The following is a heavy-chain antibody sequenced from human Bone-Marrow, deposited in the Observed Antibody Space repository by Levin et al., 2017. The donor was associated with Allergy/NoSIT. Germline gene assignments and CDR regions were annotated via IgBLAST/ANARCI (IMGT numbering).Heavy chain of an antibody. CDR3: ARGSKEVRPKPRTVAYWYFDL. Sequence: GASVKVSCKASGYIFTDYYIHWVRQAPGQGLEWMGRINPNSGGTNYAQKFQGRVTMTRDTSINTTYMEFVSLKSDDTTVYFCARGSKEVRPKPRTVAYWYFDLWGRGTLVTVS. CDR2: INPNSGGT. V-gene: IGHV1-2*06. D-gene: IGHD3-10*01. CDR1: GYIFTDYY. J-gene: IGHJ2*01.